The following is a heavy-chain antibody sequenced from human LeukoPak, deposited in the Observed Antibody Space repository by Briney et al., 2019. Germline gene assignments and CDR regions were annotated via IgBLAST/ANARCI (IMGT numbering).Heavy chain of an antibody. Sequence: SETLSLTCTVSGGSMSFYYWNWIRQSPGKGLEWIGYIYYTGSTKYNPSLQSRVTISVDKSENQFSLKLNSVTAADTAVYFCASDAPGLLGYWGQGTLVTVSS. CDR1: GGSMSFYY. CDR2: IYYTGST. V-gene: IGHV4-59*08. D-gene: IGHD2-15*01. J-gene: IGHJ4*02. CDR3: ASDAPGLLGY.